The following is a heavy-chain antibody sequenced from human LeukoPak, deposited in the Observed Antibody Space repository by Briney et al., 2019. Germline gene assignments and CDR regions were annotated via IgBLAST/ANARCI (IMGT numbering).Heavy chain of an antibody. J-gene: IGHJ4*02. CDR1: GDSISSYY. Sequence: PSETLSLTCTVPGDSISSYYWSWIRQPPGKGLEWIGYMHNGVHTNYNPSLKSRVTISGDTSKNQLSLKLTSVTAADTAVYYCAATIKRDYGDTNLDYWAREPWSPSPQ. CDR3: AATIKRDYGDTNLDY. CDR2: MHNGVHT. V-gene: IGHV4-59*01. D-gene: IGHD4/OR15-4a*01.